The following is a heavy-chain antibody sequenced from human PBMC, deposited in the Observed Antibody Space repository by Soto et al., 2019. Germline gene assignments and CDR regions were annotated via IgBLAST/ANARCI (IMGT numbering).Heavy chain of an antibody. CDR2: INSYGSST. D-gene: IGHD3-16*01. V-gene: IGHV3-74*01. J-gene: IGHJ6*02. CDR3: ASNYAYAEGYYWYGIDV. Sequence: EVQLVESGGGLVLPGGSLRLSCAASGFTFSRYWMPWVRQAPGKGLVWVSRINSYGSSTHYADSVKGRFTISRDNAKNTLLLQMNSLSAEDTAVYYCASNYAYAEGYYWYGIDVWGQGTTVTVSS. CDR1: GFTFSRYW.